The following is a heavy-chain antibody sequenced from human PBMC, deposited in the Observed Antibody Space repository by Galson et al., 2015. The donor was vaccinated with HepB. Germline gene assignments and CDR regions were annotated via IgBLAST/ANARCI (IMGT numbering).Heavy chain of an antibody. Sequence: SVKVSCKASGYTFTSYGISWVRQAPGQGLEWMGWISAYNGNTNYAQKLQGRVTMTTDTSTSAAYMELSSLRSEDTAVYYCAILVSVAGSGYYYYMDVWGKGTTVTVSS. V-gene: IGHV1-18*04. CDR1: GYTFTSYG. CDR3: AILVSVAGSGYYYYMDV. D-gene: IGHD6-19*01. J-gene: IGHJ6*03. CDR2: ISAYNGNT.